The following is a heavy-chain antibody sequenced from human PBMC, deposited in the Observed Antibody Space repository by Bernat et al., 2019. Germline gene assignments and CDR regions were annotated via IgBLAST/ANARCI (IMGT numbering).Heavy chain of an antibody. CDR2: ISYDGSNK. Sequence: VQLVETGGGLIQPGGSLRLSCAASGFTVSSYGMHWVRQAPGKGLEWVAVISYDGSNKYYADSVKGRFTISRDNSKNTLYLQMNSLRAEDTAVYYCAKVSAEYGSGSYPFDYWGQGTLVTVSS. CDR1: GFTVSSYG. D-gene: IGHD3-10*01. V-gene: IGHV3-30*18. J-gene: IGHJ4*02. CDR3: AKVSAEYGSGSYPFDY.